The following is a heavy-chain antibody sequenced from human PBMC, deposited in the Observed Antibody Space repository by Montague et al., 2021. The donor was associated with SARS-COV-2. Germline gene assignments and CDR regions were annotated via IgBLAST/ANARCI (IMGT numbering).Heavy chain of an antibody. V-gene: IGHV4-39*01. J-gene: IGHJ4*02. D-gene: IGHD2-15*01. CDR3: ARQHDRGFVVTGFETCLDD. CDR1: GDPISSSSYY. Sequence: SETLSLTCTVSGDPISSSSYYWGWIRPSPGMGLEGYVSINYNSGTCHNPTLKSRISIAVAAPKYQLSLQLDSMPAAATAVYSCARQHDRGFVVTGFETCLDDWGQGSLVIVPS. CDR2: INYNSGT.